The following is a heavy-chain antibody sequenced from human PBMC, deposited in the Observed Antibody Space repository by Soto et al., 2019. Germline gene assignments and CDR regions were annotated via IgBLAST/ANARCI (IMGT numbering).Heavy chain of an antibody. Sequence: GSLRLSCAASGFTVTSNYLTWVRQAPGKGLEWVSVIYRSGATYYPDSVRGRFTASRDYSQNTLYLQMHSLRVEDTAVYYCARDSGMIRGSYGVDVWGPGTTVTVSS. CDR3: ARDSGMIRGSYGVDV. J-gene: IGHJ6*02. V-gene: IGHV3-53*01. CDR2: IYRSGAT. CDR1: GFTVTSNY. D-gene: IGHD3-10*01.